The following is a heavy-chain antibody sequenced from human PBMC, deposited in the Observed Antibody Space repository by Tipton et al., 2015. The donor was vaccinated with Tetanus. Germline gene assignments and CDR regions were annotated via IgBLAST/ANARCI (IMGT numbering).Heavy chain of an antibody. D-gene: IGHD5-24*01. CDR3: ARWRDGFNRALDS. CDR1: GGSMSTYY. Sequence: TLSLTCTVSGGSMSTYYWSWIRQPPGKGLEWIGEISHSENTNYNPSLQSRVTISMNTANNHIYLNLTSVTAADTAVYYCARWRDGFNRALDSWGQGIMVTVSS. CDR2: ISHSENT. J-gene: IGHJ4*02. V-gene: IGHV4-34*01.